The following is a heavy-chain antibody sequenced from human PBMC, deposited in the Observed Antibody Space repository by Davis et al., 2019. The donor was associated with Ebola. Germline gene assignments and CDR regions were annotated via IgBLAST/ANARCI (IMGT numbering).Heavy chain of an antibody. CDR3: AREGYCNSPSCHSFDY. CDR1: GYTFTSYG. V-gene: IGHV1-18*01. D-gene: IGHD2-2*01. Sequence: AASVKVSCKASGYTFTSYGISWVRQAPGQGLEWMGVLNSRDGTTAYAQKFQGRFTLTRDTSTSTVYMELSSLRSEDTAIYYCAREGYCNSPSCHSFDYWGQGTLVAVSS. J-gene: IGHJ4*02. CDR2: LNSRDGTT.